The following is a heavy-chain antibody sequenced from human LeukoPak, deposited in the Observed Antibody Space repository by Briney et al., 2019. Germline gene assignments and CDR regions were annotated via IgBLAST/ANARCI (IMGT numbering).Heavy chain of an antibody. CDR3: ARGGYSYGFNWFDP. D-gene: IGHD5-18*01. CDR2: INHSGST. J-gene: IGHJ5*02. Sequence: PSETLSLTCAVYGGSFSGYYWSWIRQPPGKGLEWIGEINHSGSTNYNPSLKSRVTISVDRSKDQFSLKLSSVTAADTAVYYCARGGYSYGFNWFDPWGQGTLVTVSS. CDR1: GGSFSGYY. V-gene: IGHV4-34*01.